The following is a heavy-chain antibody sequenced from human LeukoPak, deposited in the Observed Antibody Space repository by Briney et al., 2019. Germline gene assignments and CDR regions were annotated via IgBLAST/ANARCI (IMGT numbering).Heavy chain of an antibody. D-gene: IGHD5-18*01. CDR3: ARADEIRGYSYGP. J-gene: IGHJ5*02. CDR1: GYTFTDYF. Sequence: ASVKVSCKASGYTFTDYFMHWVRQAPGQGLEWMGWINPHSGGTNYAQKLQGRVTMTRDTSISTAYVELNRLRSDDTAVYYCARADEIRGYSYGPWGQGTLVTVSS. V-gene: IGHV1-2*02. CDR2: INPHSGGT.